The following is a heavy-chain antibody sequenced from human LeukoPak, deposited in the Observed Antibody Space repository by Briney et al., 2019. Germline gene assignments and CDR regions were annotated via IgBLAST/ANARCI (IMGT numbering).Heavy chain of an antibody. CDR3: ARDPLYCSGGSCYPGDYYYYYGMDV. J-gene: IGHJ6*04. CDR1: GGSFSGYY. V-gene: IGHV4-34*01. CDR2: INHSGST. D-gene: IGHD2-15*01. Sequence: AETLSLTCAVYGGSFSGYYWSWIRQPPGKGLEWIGEINHSGSTNYNPSLKSRVTISVDTSKNQFSLKLSSVPAADTAVYYCARDPLYCSGGSCYPGDYYYYYGMDVWGKGTTVSVSS.